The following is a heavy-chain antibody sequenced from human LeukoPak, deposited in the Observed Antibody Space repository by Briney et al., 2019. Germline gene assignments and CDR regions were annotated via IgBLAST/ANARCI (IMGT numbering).Heavy chain of an antibody. CDR3: ARHEGSVLGFDY. D-gene: IGHD3-16*01. CDR1: GVCVGTGGYS. CDR2: IYHSGSS. V-gene: IGHV4-30-2*01. J-gene: IGHJ4*02. Sequence: SETLSLTCAVSGVCVGTGGYSWNWVRQPPGKGMERIGYIYHSGSSFYNPSLKSRVTISVDTSKNQFSLKLSSVTAADTAVYYCARHEGSVLGFDYWGQGTLVTVSS.